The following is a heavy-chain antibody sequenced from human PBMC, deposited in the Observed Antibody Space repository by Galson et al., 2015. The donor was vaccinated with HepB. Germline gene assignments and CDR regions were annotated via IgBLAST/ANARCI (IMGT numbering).Heavy chain of an antibody. V-gene: IGHV1-69*13. J-gene: IGHJ3*02. Sequence: SVKVSCKASGGTFSSYAISWVRQAPGQGLEWMGGIIPIFGTANYAQKFQGRVTITADESTSTAYMELSSLRSEDTAVYYCARDEGYDFWSGHIGAFDIWGQGTMVTVSS. CDR3: ARDEGYDFWSGHIGAFDI. CDR2: IIPIFGTA. CDR1: GGTFSSYA. D-gene: IGHD3-3*01.